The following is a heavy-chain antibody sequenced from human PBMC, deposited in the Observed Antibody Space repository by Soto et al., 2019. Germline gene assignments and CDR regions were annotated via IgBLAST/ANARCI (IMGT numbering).Heavy chain of an antibody. CDR3: ARGRYRGGNPPRIIYYFDY. D-gene: IGHD2-15*01. CDR2: MNPNSGNT. V-gene: IGHV1-8*01. J-gene: IGHJ4*02. CDR1: GYTFTSYD. Sequence: ASVKVSCKASGYTFTSYDINWVRQATGQGLEWMGWMNPNSGNTGYAQKFQGRVTMTRNTSISTAYMELSSLSSEDTAVYYCARGRYRGGNPPRIIYYFDYWGQGTLVTVSS.